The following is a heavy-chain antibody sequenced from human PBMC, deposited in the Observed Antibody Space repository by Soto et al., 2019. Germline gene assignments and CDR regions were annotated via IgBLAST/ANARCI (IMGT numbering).Heavy chain of an antibody. CDR1: GFTFSNYW. CDR2: IKQDGSEK. Sequence: GGSLRLSCAASGFTFSNYWMSWVRQAPGKGLEWVANIKQDGSEKYYVDSVKGRFIISRDNAKNSVHLQMNSLRADDTAVYYCARDLITILSWGQGTLVTVSS. D-gene: IGHD3-3*01. V-gene: IGHV3-7*01. J-gene: IGHJ4*02. CDR3: ARDLITILS.